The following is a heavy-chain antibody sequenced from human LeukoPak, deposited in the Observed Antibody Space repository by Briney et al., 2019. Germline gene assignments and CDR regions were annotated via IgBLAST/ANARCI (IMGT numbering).Heavy chain of an antibody. CDR1: GFTFSSYW. V-gene: IGHV3-74*01. J-gene: IGHJ4*02. D-gene: IGHD3-3*01. Sequence: PGGSLRLSCAASGFTFSSYWMHCVRQAPGKGLVWVSRINSDGSTTSYADSVMGRFTISRDNSKNTLYLQMNSLRAEDTAVYYCAKDQTIFGVVQDQYFDYWGQGTLVTVSS. CDR3: AKDQTIFGVVQDQYFDY. CDR2: INSDGSTT.